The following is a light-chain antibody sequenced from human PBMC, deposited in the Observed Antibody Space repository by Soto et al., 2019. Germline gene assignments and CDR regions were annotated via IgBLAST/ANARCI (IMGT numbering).Light chain of an antibody. Sequence: QSALTQPASVSESLGQSITISCTGTSSDVGYYNYVSWYQHHPGKAPKLMIYDVSNRPSGVSRRFSGSKSGNTASLTISGLRAEDEADYYCTSYTTSSTLVFGGGIKLTVL. J-gene: IGLJ2*01. CDR1: SSDVGYYNY. V-gene: IGLV2-14*03. CDR3: TSYTTSSTLV. CDR2: DVS.